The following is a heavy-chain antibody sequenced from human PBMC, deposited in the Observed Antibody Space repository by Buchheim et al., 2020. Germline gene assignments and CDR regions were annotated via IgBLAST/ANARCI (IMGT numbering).Heavy chain of an antibody. Sequence: VQLLESGGGLVQPGGSLRLSCAASGFTFSSYAMSWVRQAPGKGLEWVSAISGSGGSTYYADSVKGRFTISRDNSKNTLYLQMNSLRAEDTAVYYCAKDLGYCSSTSCAYGMDVWGQGTT. CDR1: GFTFSSYA. V-gene: IGHV3-23*01. J-gene: IGHJ6*02. D-gene: IGHD2-2*01. CDR2: ISGSGGST. CDR3: AKDLGYCSSTSCAYGMDV.